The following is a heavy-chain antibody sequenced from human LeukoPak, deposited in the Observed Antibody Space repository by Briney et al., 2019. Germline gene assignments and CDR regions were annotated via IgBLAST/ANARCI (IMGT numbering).Heavy chain of an antibody. Sequence: SETLSLTCTVSGGSISSYYWSWIRQSPGKGLEWIGYVYYSGSTNYNPSLQSRVTLSLDTSKNQVSLKLSSVTAADTAVYYCARNIAVTGTYSYSDYWGQGTLVTVSS. CDR2: VYYSGST. CDR1: GGSISSYY. CDR3: ARNIAVTGTYSYSDY. J-gene: IGHJ4*02. D-gene: IGHD6-19*01. V-gene: IGHV4-59*08.